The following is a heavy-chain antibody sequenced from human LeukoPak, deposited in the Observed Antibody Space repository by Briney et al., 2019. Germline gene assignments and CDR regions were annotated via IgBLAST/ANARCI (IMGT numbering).Heavy chain of an antibody. CDR2: ISSSGSTI. CDR3: ASLCSSTSCYYGDWFDP. Sequence: PGGSLRLSCAASGFTFSSYEMNWVRQAPGKGLEWVSYISSSGSTIYYVDSVKGRFTISRDNAKNSLYLQMNSLRAEDTAVYYCASLCSSTSCYYGDWFDPWGQGTLVTVSS. D-gene: IGHD2-2*01. V-gene: IGHV3-48*03. CDR1: GFTFSSYE. J-gene: IGHJ5*02.